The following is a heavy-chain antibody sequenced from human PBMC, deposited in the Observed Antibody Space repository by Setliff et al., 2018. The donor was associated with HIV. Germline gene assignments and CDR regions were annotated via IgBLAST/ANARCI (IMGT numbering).Heavy chain of an antibody. D-gene: IGHD2-15*01. Sequence: SETLSLTCTVSGGSISGSSYYWGWIRQSPEKGLEWIGSIFHAGSTYYNPSLKSRVTLSVDTSENQYSLKLTSLIAADTAVYYCARVSRLHPFDPWGQGTLVTVSS. V-gene: IGHV4-39*01. CDR1: GGSISGSSYY. CDR3: ARVSRLHPFDP. CDR2: IFHAGST. J-gene: IGHJ5*02.